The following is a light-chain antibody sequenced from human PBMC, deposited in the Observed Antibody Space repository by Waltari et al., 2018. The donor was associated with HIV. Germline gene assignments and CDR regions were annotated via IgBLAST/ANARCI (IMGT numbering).Light chain of an antibody. CDR3: QQYNSYSIT. CDR1: QSISSW. V-gene: IGKV1-5*03. J-gene: IGKJ5*01. Sequence: DIQMTQSPSTLSASVGDRVTITCRASQSISSWLAWYQQKPGKAPKLLIDKASSLESGVPARFSGRGSVTEFTLTISSLQPDDFATYYCQQYNSYSITFGQGTRLEIK. CDR2: KAS.